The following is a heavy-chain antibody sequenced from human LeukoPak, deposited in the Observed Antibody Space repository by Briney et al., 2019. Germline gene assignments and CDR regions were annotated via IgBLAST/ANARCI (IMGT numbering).Heavy chain of an antibody. CDR1: GGTFSSYA. D-gene: IGHD3-10*01. V-gene: IGHV1-69*13. Sequence: GASVKVSCKASGGTFSSYAISWVRQAPGQGLEWMGGIIPIFGTANYAQKFQGRVTITADESTSTAYMELSSLRSEDTAVYYCAMTYYCGSGSSFDYWGQGTLVTVSS. CDR3: AMTYYCGSGSSFDY. J-gene: IGHJ4*02. CDR2: IIPIFGTA.